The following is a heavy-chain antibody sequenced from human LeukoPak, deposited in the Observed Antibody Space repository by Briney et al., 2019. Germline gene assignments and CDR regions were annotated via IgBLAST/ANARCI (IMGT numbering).Heavy chain of an antibody. CDR3: ARGQVPAARGYNWFDP. V-gene: IGHV4-34*01. D-gene: IGHD2-2*01. CDR2: INARGDT. Sequence: SETLSLTCAVYGWSFNDYYWNWVREPPGKGLEWIGEINARGDTNYNPSLKSRVTISVDSSKNQFSLTLTSMIAADTAIYYCARGQVPAARGYNWFDPWGQGTLVTVSS. J-gene: IGHJ5*02. CDR1: GWSFNDYY.